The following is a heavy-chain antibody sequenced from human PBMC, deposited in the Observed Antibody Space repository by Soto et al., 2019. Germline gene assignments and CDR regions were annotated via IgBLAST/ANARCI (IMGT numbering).Heavy chain of an antibody. CDR3: AKLWDFYAFDI. CDR1: GFTFSSYG. CDR2: ISYDGSNK. V-gene: IGHV3-30*18. Sequence: QVQLVESGGGVVQPGRSLRLSCAASGFTFSSYGMHWVRQAPGKGLEWVAVISYDGSNKYYADSVKGRFTISRDNSKNTLYLQMNSLRAEDTAVYYCAKLWDFYAFDIWGQGTMVTVSS. J-gene: IGHJ3*02. D-gene: IGHD3-3*01.